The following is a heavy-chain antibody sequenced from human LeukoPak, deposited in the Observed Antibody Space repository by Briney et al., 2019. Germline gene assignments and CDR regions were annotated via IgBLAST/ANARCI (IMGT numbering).Heavy chain of an antibody. Sequence: GGSLRLSCAASGFTFSSYAMSWVRQAPGKGLEWVSAISGSGGSTYYADSVKGRFTISRDNSKDTLYLQMNSLRAEDTAVYYCAKTRSILTGYYTDYWGQGTLVTVSS. J-gene: IGHJ4*02. CDR1: GFTFSSYA. CDR2: ISGSGGST. CDR3: AKTRSILTGYYTDY. D-gene: IGHD3-9*01. V-gene: IGHV3-23*01.